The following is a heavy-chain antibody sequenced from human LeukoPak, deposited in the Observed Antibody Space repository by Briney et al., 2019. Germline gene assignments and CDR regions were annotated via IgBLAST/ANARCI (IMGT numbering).Heavy chain of an antibody. J-gene: IGHJ6*03. CDR2: IKQDGSEK. Sequence: PRGSPRLSCAAPGFTFSSYWMSWVRQAPGEGLGWGANIKQDGSEKYYVDSVKGRLTISRDNAKNSLYLQMNSLRAEDTAVYYCAREIRGYSGYDKGYYYYYYMDVWGKGTTVTVSS. D-gene: IGHD5-12*01. CDR1: GFTFSSYW. V-gene: IGHV3-7*01. CDR3: AREIRGYSGYDKGYYYYYYMDV.